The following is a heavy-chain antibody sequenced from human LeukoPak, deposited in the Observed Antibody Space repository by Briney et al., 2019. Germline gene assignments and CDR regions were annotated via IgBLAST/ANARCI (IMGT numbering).Heavy chain of an antibody. CDR1: GYSISSGYY. V-gene: IGHV4-38-2*02. D-gene: IGHD2-2*01. J-gene: IGHJ3*02. CDR2: IYHSGST. Sequence: SETLSLTCTVSGYSISSGYYWGWIRQPPGKGLEWIGSIYHSGSTYYNPSLKSRVTISVDTSKNQFSLKLSSVTAADTAVYYCARIPTNAVPAAHNGFDIWGQGTMLTVSS. CDR3: ARIPTNAVPAAHNGFDI.